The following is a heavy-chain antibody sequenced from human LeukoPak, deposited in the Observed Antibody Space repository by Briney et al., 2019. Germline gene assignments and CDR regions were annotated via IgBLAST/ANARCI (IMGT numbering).Heavy chain of an antibody. CDR2: ISGSGGNT. CDR1: GFTFSSFA. D-gene: IGHD6-25*01. Sequence: SGGSPRLSCAASGFTFSSFAMSWVRQAPGKGLEWVSAISGSGGNTYYADSVKGRFTISRDNSKNTLYLQMNSLRAEDTAVYYCLNAAIDYWGQGTLVTVSS. CDR3: LNAAIDY. J-gene: IGHJ4*02. V-gene: IGHV3-23*01.